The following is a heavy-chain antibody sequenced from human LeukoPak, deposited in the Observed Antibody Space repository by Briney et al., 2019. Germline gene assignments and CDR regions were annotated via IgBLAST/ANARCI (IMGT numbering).Heavy chain of an antibody. V-gene: IGHV3-30*02. CDR2: IRYDGSNK. CDR1: GFTFSSYG. D-gene: IGHD3-22*01. J-gene: IGHJ6*03. Sequence: GGSLRLSCAASGFTFSSYGMHWVRQAPGKGLEWVAFIRYDGSNKYYADSVKGRFTISRDNSKTTLFLQMNSLRAEDTAVYYCAKDPRRISMIVVVRRGYYMDVWGKGTTVTISS. CDR3: AKDPRRISMIVVVRRGYYMDV.